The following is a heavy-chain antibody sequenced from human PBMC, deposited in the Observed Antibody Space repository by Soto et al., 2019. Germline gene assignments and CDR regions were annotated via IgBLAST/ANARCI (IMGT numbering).Heavy chain of an antibody. D-gene: IGHD5-12*01. CDR1: GFTFDDYA. CDR3: SKDIAEGVVATIGANYYYYYRMDV. Sequence: SLRLSCAASGFTFDDYAMHWVRQAPGKGLEGVSGISCNSCSIGYSDSVKGRLTISRDNANISLYLQMNSLRAEDTALYYCSKDIAEGVVATIGANYYYYYRMDVCGQGHTVTVSS. CDR2: ISCNSCSI. J-gene: IGHJ6*02. V-gene: IGHV3-9*01.